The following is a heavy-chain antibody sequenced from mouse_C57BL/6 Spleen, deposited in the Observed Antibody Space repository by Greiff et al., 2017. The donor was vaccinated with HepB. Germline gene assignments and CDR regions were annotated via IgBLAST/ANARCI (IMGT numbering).Heavy chain of an antibody. J-gene: IGHJ2*01. CDR3: ARDGNYPYFDY. V-gene: IGHV1-61*01. CDR2: IYPSDSET. Sequence: VQLQQPGAELVRPGSSVKLSCKASGYTFTSYWMDWVKQRPGQGLEWIGNIYPSDSETHYNQKFKDKATLTVDKSSSTAYMQLSSLTSEDSAVYYCARDGNYPYFDYWGQGTTLTVSS. D-gene: IGHD2-1*01. CDR1: GYTFTSYW.